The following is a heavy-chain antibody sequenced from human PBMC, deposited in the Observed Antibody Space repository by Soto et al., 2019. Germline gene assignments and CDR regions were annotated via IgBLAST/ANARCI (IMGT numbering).Heavy chain of an antibody. CDR2: ISSASSSI. J-gene: IGHJ3*01. Sequence: EVQLVESGGGLVKPGGSLRLSCATSGFTFNSYTMNWVRQAPGKGLEWVASISSASSSIDFADSVKGRFTISRDNVNNSVFLQMNSLRAEDTGIYYCARYDAFKAIDLWGQGTMVTVSS. CDR3: ARYDAFKAIDL. V-gene: IGHV3-21*01. CDR1: GFTFNSYT. D-gene: IGHD1-1*01.